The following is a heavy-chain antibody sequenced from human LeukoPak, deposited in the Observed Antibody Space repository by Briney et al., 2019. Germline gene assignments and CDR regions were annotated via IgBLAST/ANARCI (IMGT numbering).Heavy chain of an antibody. V-gene: IGHV4-34*01. D-gene: IGHD3-22*01. CDR1: GGSFSGYY. CDR3: ARVVMDPNGNNYYYYYGMDV. CDR2: INHSGST. J-gene: IGHJ6*02. Sequence: PSETLSLTCAVYGGSFSGYYWSWIRQPPGKGLEWIGEINHSGSTNYNPSLKSRVTISVDTSKNQFSLKLSSVTAADTAVYYCARVVMDPNGNNYYYYYGMDVWGQGTTVTVSS.